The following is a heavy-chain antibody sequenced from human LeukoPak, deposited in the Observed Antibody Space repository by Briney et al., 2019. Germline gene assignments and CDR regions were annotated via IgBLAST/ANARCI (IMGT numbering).Heavy chain of an antibody. CDR1: GGSVSTYY. J-gene: IGHJ2*01. CDR2: FYTSGST. V-gene: IGHV4-4*07. Sequence: SETLSLTCTVSGGSVSTYYWSWIRQPAGKGLEWIGRFYTSGSTSYNPSLKSRVSMSVDTSKNQFSLNLTSVTAADTAVYYCAKVASSRYFDIWGRGTLVTVSS. D-gene: IGHD5-12*01. CDR3: AKVASSRYFDI.